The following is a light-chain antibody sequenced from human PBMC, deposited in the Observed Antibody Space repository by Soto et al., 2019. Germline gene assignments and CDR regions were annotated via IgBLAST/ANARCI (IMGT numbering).Light chain of an antibody. V-gene: IGLV2-14*01. CDR3: SYYTSTNPWV. J-gene: IGLJ3*02. CDR2: GVH. Sequence: QSALTQPASVSGSPGQSITISCTGTSSDVGSHNFVSWHQQHSGKAPKFMIYGVHHRPSGVSNRFSGSQSGNTASLTIAGLQAEDEADYYCSYYTSTNPWVFGGGTKLTVL. CDR1: SSDVGSHNF.